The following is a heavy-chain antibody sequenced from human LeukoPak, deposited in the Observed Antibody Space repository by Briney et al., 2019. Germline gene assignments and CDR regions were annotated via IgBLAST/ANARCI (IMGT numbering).Heavy chain of an antibody. CDR2: INHSGST. Sequence: SETLSLTCAVYGGSFSGYYWSWIRQPPGKVLEWIGEINHSGSTNYNPSLKSRVTISVDTSKNQFSLKLSSVTAADTAVYYCARVGLTGYRRFDYWGQGTLVTVSS. D-gene: IGHD3-9*01. J-gene: IGHJ4*02. CDR3: ARVGLTGYRRFDY. CDR1: GGSFSGYY. V-gene: IGHV4-34*01.